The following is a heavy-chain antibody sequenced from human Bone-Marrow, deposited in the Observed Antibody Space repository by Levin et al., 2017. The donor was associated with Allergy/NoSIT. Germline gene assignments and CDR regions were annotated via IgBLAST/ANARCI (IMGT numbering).Heavy chain of an antibody. D-gene: IGHD3-22*01. CDR2: ISYDGSNE. CDR1: GFTFSTYS. CDR3: VRGGYYDATGYFPLDD. Sequence: SCAASGFTFSTYSIHWVRQAPGKGLEWVSFISYDGSNEYYGDSVKGRFTISRDNSKNTLYLQMNSLRPEDTAVYYCVRGGYYDATGYFPLDDWGQGTLVTVSS. J-gene: IGHJ4*02. V-gene: IGHV3-30*04.